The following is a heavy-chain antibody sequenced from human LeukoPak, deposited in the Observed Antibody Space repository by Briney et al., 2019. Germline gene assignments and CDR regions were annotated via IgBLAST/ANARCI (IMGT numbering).Heavy chain of an antibody. CDR3: AREATGFDP. V-gene: IGHV3-48*01. Sequence: GGSLRLSCATSGFIFGAHGMHWVRQAPGKGLEWVSYISSSSSTIYYADSVKGRFTISRDNAKNSLYLQMNSLRAEDTAVYYCAREATGFDPWGQGTLVTVSS. CDR1: GFIFGAHG. CDR2: ISSSSSTI. J-gene: IGHJ5*02. D-gene: IGHD1-26*01.